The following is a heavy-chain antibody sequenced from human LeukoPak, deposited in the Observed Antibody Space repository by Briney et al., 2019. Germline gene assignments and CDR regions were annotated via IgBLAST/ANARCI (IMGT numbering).Heavy chain of an antibody. D-gene: IGHD3-22*01. CDR3: AVGPQGTSGYSYVAEYFQH. V-gene: IGHV1-2*02. CDR1: GYTFTGYY. CDR2: INPNSGGT. J-gene: IGHJ1*01. Sequence: ASVKVSCKASGYTFTGYYMHWVRQAPGQGLEWMGWINPNSGGTNYAQKFQGRVTMTRDTSISTAYMELSRLRSDDTAVYYCAVGPQGTSGYSYVAEYFQHCVLGTLVTVSS.